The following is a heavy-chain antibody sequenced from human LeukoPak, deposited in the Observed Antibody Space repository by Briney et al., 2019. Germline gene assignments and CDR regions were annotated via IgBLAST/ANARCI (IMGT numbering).Heavy chain of an antibody. Sequence: HSGGSQRLSCAASGFTFSNYGMHWVRQAPGKGLEWVGFIRYDGRNKYYAGFVKGRFTISRDNSKNTLYLQMNSLRAEDTAVYYCARGMATTIKNYFDYWGQGTLVTVSS. CDR2: IRYDGRNK. D-gene: IGHD5-24*01. J-gene: IGHJ4*02. CDR1: GFTFSNYG. V-gene: IGHV3-30*02. CDR3: ARGMATTIKNYFDY.